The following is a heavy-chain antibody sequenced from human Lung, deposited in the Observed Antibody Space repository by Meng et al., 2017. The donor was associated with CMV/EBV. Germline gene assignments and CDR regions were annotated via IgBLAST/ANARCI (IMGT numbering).Heavy chain of an antibody. CDR2: VYSDGRT. CDR1: GFSVSVKY. J-gene: IGHJ4*02. D-gene: IGHD3-16*02. CDR3: ASGDGDYRWGTYRYTGLDS. Sequence: GEXXKISCAASGFSVSVKYMTWVRQAPGKGLEWVSVVYSDGRTNFADSVKGRFTLSRDNSKNTLYPQTNSLKAEDTAVYYCASGDGDYRWGTYRYTGLDSWXQGTXVTVSS. V-gene: IGHV3-53*01.